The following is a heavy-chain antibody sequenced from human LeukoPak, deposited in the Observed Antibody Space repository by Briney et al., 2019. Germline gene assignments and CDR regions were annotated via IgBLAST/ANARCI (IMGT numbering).Heavy chain of an antibody. CDR3: ARDILDIVVVPAAIPGYYYYGMDV. V-gene: IGHV3-33*01. CDR2: IWYDGSNK. CDR1: GFTFSSYG. Sequence: PGRSLRLSCAASGFTFSSYGMHWVRQAPGKGLEWVAVIWYDGSNKYYADSVKGRFTISRDNSKNTLYLQMNSLRAEDTAVYYCARDILDIVVVPAAIPGYYYYGMDVWGQGTTVTVSS. J-gene: IGHJ6*02. D-gene: IGHD2-2*02.